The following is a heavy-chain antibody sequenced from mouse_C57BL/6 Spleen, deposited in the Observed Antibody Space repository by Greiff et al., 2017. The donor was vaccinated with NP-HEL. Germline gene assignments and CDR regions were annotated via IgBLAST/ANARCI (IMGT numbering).Heavy chain of an antibody. CDR1: GYTFTSYW. J-gene: IGHJ4*01. CDR3: ARKGLYGSSRYAMDY. Sequence: QVQLQQPGAELVKPGASVKMSCKASGYTFTSYWITWVKQRPGQGLEWIGDIYPGSGSTNYNEKFKSKATLTVDTSSSTAYMQLSSLTSEDAAVYYCARKGLYGSSRYAMDYWGQGTSVTVSS. V-gene: IGHV1-55*01. CDR2: IYPGSGST. D-gene: IGHD1-1*01.